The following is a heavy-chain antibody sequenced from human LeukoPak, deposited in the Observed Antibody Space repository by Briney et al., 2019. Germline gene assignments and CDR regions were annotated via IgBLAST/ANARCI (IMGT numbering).Heavy chain of an antibody. CDR3: ARLQVHCGGDCYTRWFDP. CDR1: GGSFSVYY. D-gene: IGHD2-21*02. CDR2: INHSGST. Sequence: SETLSLTCAVYGGSFSVYYWSWIRQPPGKGLEWIGEINHSGSTNYNPSLKSRVTISLDRSKNQFSLKLRSVTAADTAVYYCARLQVHCGGDCYTRWFDPWGQGTLVTVSS. J-gene: IGHJ5*02. V-gene: IGHV4-34*01.